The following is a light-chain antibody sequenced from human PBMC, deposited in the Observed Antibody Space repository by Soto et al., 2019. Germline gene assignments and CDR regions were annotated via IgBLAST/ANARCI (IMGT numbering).Light chain of an antibody. CDR3: QQYLSLPPLT. CDR1: RAISNY. Sequence: DIQMTQSPSSLSATIGDRVTISCQASRAISNYINWYQQKPGRAPKLLIYDVSNLETGVPSRFSGSGSGTDFTFTISSLQPEDIATYYCQQYLSLPPLTFGGGTRVAIK. V-gene: IGKV1-33*01. CDR2: DVS. J-gene: IGKJ4*01.